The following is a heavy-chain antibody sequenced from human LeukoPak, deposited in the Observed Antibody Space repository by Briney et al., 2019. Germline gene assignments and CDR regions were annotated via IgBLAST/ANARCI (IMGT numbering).Heavy chain of an antibody. Sequence: ASVKVSCKASGYTFTNYDINWVRQATGQGLEWVGCMNPNSGNTAFAQKFQGRVTISTDTSISTAYMELSSLRSEDTAVYYCAREGFDYWGQGTLVTVSS. CDR1: GYTFTNYD. J-gene: IGHJ4*02. CDR2: MNPNSGNT. V-gene: IGHV1-8*03. CDR3: AREGFDY.